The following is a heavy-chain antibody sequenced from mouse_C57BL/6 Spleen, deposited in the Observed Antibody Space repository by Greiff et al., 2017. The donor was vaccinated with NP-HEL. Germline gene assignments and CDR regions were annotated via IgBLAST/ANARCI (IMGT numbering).Heavy chain of an antibody. CDR2: IYPGDGDT. D-gene: IGHD2-3*01. Sequence: QVQLQQSGPELVKPGASVKISCKASGYAFSSSWMNWVKQRPGKGLEWIGRIYPGDGDTNYIGKFKGKATLTADKSSSTAYMQLSSLTSEDSAVYFCARRPIYDGYSPYFDYWGQGTTLTVSS. V-gene: IGHV1-82*01. J-gene: IGHJ2*01. CDR3: ARRPIYDGYSPYFDY. CDR1: GYAFSSSW.